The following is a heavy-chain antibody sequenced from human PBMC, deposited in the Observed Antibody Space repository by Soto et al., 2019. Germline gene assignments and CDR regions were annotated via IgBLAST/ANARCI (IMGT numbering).Heavy chain of an antibody. CDR2: MNPNSGNT. J-gene: IGHJ6*03. CDR1: GYTFTSYD. Sequence: ASVKVSCKASGYTFTSYDINWVRQATGQGLEWMGWMNPNSGNTGYAQKFQGRVTMTRNTSISTAYMELSSLRSEDTAVYYCARGAITMVHPYYYYMDVWGKGTTVTVSS. D-gene: IGHD3-10*01. CDR3: ARGAITMVHPYYYYMDV. V-gene: IGHV1-8*01.